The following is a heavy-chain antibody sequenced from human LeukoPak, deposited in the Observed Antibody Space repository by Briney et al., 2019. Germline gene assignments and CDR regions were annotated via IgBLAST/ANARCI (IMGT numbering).Heavy chain of an antibody. CDR3: AKDFSQNQRYYYDSSGQGPFDY. CDR2: ISYDGSNK. CDR1: GFTFSSYG. D-gene: IGHD3-22*01. Sequence: GGSLRLSCAASGFTFSSYGMHWVRQAPGKGLEWVAVISYDGSNKYYADSVKGRFTISRDNSKNTLYLQMNSLRAEDTAVYYCAKDFSQNQRYYYDSSGQGPFDYWGQGTLVTVSS. J-gene: IGHJ4*02. V-gene: IGHV3-30*18.